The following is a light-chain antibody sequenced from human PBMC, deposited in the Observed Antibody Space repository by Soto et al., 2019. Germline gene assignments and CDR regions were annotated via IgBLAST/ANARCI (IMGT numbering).Light chain of an antibody. J-gene: IGKJ1*01. CDR3: QQHNTYPWT. CDR2: DAS. CDR1: QSISNW. V-gene: IGKV1-5*01. Sequence: DIHMTQSPSTLSASVGDRVTITCRASQSISNWLAWYQQRPGTAPNLLIFDASTLESGVPSRFSGSGSGTEFTLTISGLQPDDFATYYCQQHNTYPWTFGQGTKVDIK.